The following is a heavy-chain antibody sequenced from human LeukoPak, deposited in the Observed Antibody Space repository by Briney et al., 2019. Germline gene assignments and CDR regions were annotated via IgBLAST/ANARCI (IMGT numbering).Heavy chain of an antibody. CDR2: IYPGDSDT. V-gene: IGHV5-51*01. CDR1: GYSFTSYW. J-gene: IGHJ3*02. Sequence: GESLKISCKGSGYSFTSYWIGWVRQMPGKGLEWMGIIYPGDSDTRYRPSFQGQVTISADKSISTAYLQWSSLKASDTAMYYCARLVAYCGGDCLVHAFDIWGQGTMVTVSS. D-gene: IGHD2-21*01. CDR3: ARLVAYCGGDCLVHAFDI.